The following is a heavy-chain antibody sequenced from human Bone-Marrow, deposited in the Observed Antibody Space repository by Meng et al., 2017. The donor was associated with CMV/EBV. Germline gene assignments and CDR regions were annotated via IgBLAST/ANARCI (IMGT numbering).Heavy chain of an antibody. Sequence: SETLSLTCTVSDGSISNYYWNWIRQPPGKGLEWIGYIYYTGSTNYNPSLKSRVTISLDTSKNQFSLKLSSVTAADTAVYYCAGGRVYYYGSGTYYPLDYWGQGTLVTVSS. J-gene: IGHJ4*02. CDR2: IYYTGST. CDR1: DGSISNYY. D-gene: IGHD3-10*01. CDR3: AGGRVYYYGSGTYYPLDY. V-gene: IGHV4-59*01.